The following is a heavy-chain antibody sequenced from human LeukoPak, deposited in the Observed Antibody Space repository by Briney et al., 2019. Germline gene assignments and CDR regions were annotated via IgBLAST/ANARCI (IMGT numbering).Heavy chain of an antibody. D-gene: IGHD4-17*01. CDR3: AKVTVTEYY. V-gene: IGHV3-23*01. J-gene: IGHJ4*02. CDR1: GFTCNSCA. Sequence: GVSLRLSFSASGFTCNSCAMSWVRQAPGKGLEWVSAISGSAGSTYSAESVKAGFTISRDNSKHTLYLQMNSLRAEYTAVYYCAKVTVTEYYWGQGTLVTVSS. CDR2: ISGSAGST.